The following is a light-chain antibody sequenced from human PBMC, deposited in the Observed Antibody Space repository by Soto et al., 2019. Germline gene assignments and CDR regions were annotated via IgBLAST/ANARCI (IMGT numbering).Light chain of an antibody. V-gene: IGKV3-20*01. CDR1: QSVNSNY. CDR2: GAS. CDR3: HQFGVSPPYT. Sequence: EIVLTQSPGTLSLSPGDRATLSRRASQSVNSNYLAWYQQKPGHAPRLLIYGASSRASGVPDRFSGSGSGTDFTLTISRLEPEGFAVYYCHQFGVSPPYTFGQGTKLEI. J-gene: IGKJ2*01.